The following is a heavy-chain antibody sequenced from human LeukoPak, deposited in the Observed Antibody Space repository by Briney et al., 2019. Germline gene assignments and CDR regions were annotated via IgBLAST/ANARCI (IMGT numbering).Heavy chain of an antibody. CDR1: GFTFSSYG. J-gene: IGHJ4*02. D-gene: IGHD3-22*01. CDR2: ISYDGSNK. V-gene: IGHV3-33*05. Sequence: GGSLRLSCAASGFTFSSYGMHWVRQAPGKGLEWVALISYDGSNKYYADSVKGRLTISRDNSKNTLYLQMNSLRADDTAVYYCAKAITMIVITPGYWGQGTLVTVSS. CDR3: AKAITMIVITPGY.